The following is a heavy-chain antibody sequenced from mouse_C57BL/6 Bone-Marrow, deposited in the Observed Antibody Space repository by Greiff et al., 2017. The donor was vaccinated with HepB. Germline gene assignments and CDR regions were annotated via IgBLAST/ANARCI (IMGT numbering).Heavy chain of an antibody. V-gene: IGHV14-2*01. CDR1: GLNIKDYY. J-gene: IGHJ4*01. Sequence: EVTLMESVAELVKPGASVQLSCTASGLNIKDYYMHWVKQRTDQGLEWIGRIDPEDGETKYAPKFQGNATITADTSSNTAYLQLSSLTSEDTAVYYCARLGLVRAMDYWGQGTSVTVSS. CDR3: ARLGLVRAMDY. D-gene: IGHD2-1*01. CDR2: IDPEDGET.